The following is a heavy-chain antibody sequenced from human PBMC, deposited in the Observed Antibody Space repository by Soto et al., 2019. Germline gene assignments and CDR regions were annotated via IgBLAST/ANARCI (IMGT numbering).Heavy chain of an antibody. CDR3: ARSGSEIYYCYGMDV. CDR2: IYPCDSDN. V-gene: IGHV5-51*01. J-gene: IGHJ6*02. CDR1: VYSFTSYC. Sequence: GESLKISCKGSVYSFTSYCIGWLRQMPVKGLEWMGIIYPCDSDNRYSPSFQGQVTISADKSISTAYMQWSSLKDSDTAMYYCARSGSEIYYCYGMDVWGQGTTVTVSS.